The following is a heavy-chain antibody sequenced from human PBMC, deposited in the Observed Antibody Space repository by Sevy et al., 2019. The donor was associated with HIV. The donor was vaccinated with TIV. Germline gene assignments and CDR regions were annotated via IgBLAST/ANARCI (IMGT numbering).Heavy chain of an antibody. J-gene: IGHJ4*02. CDR1: GFTFSGSA. CDR3: TTLGITFGGVARDFDY. D-gene: IGHD3-16*01. Sequence: GGSLRLSCAASGFTFSGSAMHWVRQASGKGLEWVGRIRSKANSYATAYAASVKGRFTISRDDSKNTAYLQMNSLKTEDTDVYYCTTLGITFGGVARDFDYWGQGTLVTVSS. V-gene: IGHV3-73*01. CDR2: IRSKANSYAT.